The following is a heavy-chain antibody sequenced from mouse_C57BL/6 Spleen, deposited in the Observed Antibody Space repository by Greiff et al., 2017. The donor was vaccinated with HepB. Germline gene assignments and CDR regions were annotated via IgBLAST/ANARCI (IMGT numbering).Heavy chain of an antibody. CDR1: GYAFSSYW. V-gene: IGHV1-80*01. D-gene: IGHD4-1*01. J-gene: IGHJ2*01. Sequence: VKLVESGAELVKPGASVKISCKASGYAFSSYWMNWVKQRPGKGLEWIGQIYPGDGDTNYNGKFKGKATLTADKSSSTAYMQLSSLTSEDSAVYFCARRTGYYFDYWGQGTTLTVSS. CDR2: IYPGDGDT. CDR3: ARRTGYYFDY.